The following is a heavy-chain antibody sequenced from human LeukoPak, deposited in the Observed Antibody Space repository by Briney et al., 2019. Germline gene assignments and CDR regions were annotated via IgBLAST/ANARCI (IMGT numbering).Heavy chain of an antibody. CDR3: ARDIFQQLVAEYYFDY. CDR1: GFTFSSYW. D-gene: IGHD6-13*01. J-gene: IGHJ4*02. Sequence: GGSLRLSCAASGFTFSSYWMSWVRQAPGKGLEWVANIKQDGSEKYYVDSVKGRFTISRDNAKNSLYLQMNSLRAEDTAVYYCARDIFQQLVAEYYFDYWDQGTLVTVSS. V-gene: IGHV3-7*01. CDR2: IKQDGSEK.